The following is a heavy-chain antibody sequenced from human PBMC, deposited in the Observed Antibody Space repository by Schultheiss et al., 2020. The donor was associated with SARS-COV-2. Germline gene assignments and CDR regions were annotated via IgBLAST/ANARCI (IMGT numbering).Heavy chain of an antibody. J-gene: IGHJ3*02. CDR3: ARERVGATRDAFDI. CDR1: GYTFTSYA. V-gene: IGHV1-2*06. Sequence: ASVKVSCKASGYTFTSYAMHWVRQAPGQGLEWMGRINPNSGGTNYAQKFQGRVTMTRDTSISTAYMELSRLRSDDTAVYYCARERVGATRDAFDIWGQGTMVTVSS. CDR2: INPNSGGT. D-gene: IGHD1-26*01.